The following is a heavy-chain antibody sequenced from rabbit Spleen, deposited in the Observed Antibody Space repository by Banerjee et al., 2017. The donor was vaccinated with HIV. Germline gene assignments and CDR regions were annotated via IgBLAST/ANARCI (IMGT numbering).Heavy chain of an antibody. V-gene: IGHV1S45*01. CDR2: IYTGGSGGI. Sequence: QQHLEESGGGLVKPGASLTLTCTASGFDFSDYYYIYWVRQAPGKGLEWIGCIYTGGSGGIYYANWAKGRFTISRTSSTTVTLQMTSLTAADTATYFCARDLASVVGWNFSLWGPGTLVTVS. CDR1: GFDFSDYYY. D-gene: IGHD3-1*01. J-gene: IGHJ4*01. CDR3: ARDLASVVGWNFSL.